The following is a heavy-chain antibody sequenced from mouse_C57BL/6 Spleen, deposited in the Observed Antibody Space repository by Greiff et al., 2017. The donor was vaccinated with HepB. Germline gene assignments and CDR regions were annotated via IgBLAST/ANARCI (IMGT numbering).Heavy chain of an antibody. D-gene: IGHD1-1*01. V-gene: IGHV1-18*01. Sequence: EVQLQQSGPELVKPGASVKIPCKASGYTFTDYNMDWVKQSNGKSLEWIGDINPNNGGTIYNQKFKGKATLTVDKSSSTAYMERRSLTSEDTAVYYCARGDYYGSSPWFAYWGQGTLVTVSA. CDR2: INPNNGGT. CDR1: GYTFTDYN. CDR3: ARGDYYGSSPWFAY. J-gene: IGHJ3*01.